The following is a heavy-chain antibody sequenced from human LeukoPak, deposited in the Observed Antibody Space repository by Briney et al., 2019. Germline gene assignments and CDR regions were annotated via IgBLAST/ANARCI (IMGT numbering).Heavy chain of an antibody. D-gene: IGHD3-22*01. J-gene: IGHJ6*03. CDR3: ARDRYYDSSFYMDV. CDR1: GFTFSDYF. CDR2: ISSSGSTI. Sequence: GGSLRLSCAASGFTFSDYFMSWIRQAPGKGLEWVSYISSSGSTIYYADSVKGRFTISRDNAKNSLYLQMNSLRAEDTAVYYCARDRYYDSSFYMDVWGKGTTVTVSS. V-gene: IGHV3-11*04.